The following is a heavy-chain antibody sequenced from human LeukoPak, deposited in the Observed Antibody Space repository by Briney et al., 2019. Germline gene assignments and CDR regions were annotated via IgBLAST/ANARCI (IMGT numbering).Heavy chain of an antibody. CDR3: ASGYFDWLLPIDY. D-gene: IGHD3-9*01. V-gene: IGHV3-30*02. CDR2: IRYDGSNK. J-gene: IGHJ4*02. Sequence: PGGSLRLSCAASGFTFSSYGMHWVRQAPGKGLEWVAFIRYDGSNKYYADSVKGRFTISRDNSKNTLYLQMNSLRTEDTAVYYCASGYFDWLLPIDYWGQGTLVTVSS. CDR1: GFTFSSYG.